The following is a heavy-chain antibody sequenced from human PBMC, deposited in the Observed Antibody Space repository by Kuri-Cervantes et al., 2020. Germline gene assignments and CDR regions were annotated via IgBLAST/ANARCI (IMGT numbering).Heavy chain of an antibody. J-gene: IGHJ4*02. V-gene: IGHV4-38-2*01. CDR1: GYSISSGYY. Sequence: ESLKISCAVSGYSISSGYYWGWIRQPPGKGLEWIGEINHSGSTNYNPSLKSRVTISVETSKNQFSLKLSSVTAADTAVYFCARGGIIEDNYYDSSGYKNFDYWGQGTLVTVSS. CDR2: INHSGST. D-gene: IGHD3-22*01. CDR3: ARGGIIEDNYYDSSGYKNFDY.